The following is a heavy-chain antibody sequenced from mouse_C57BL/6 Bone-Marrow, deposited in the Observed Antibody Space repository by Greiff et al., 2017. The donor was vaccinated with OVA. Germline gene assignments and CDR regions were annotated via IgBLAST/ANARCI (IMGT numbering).Heavy chain of an antibody. CDR3: TGENSNPSYWYFDV. J-gene: IGHJ1*03. Sequence: EVKVEESGGGLVQPGGSMKLSCVASGFTFSNYWMNWVRQSPEKGLEWVAQIRLKSDNYATHYAESVKGRFTISRDDSKSSVYLQMNNLSAEDTGMYYCTGENSNPSYWYFDVWGTGTTVTVSS. CDR2: IRLKSDNYAT. CDR1: GFTFSNYW. D-gene: IGHD2-5*01. V-gene: IGHV6-3*01.